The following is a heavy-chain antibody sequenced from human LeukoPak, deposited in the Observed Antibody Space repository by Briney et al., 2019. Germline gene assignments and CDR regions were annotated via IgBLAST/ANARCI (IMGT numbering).Heavy chain of an antibody. V-gene: IGHV3-48*01. CDR2: ISDSSAM. J-gene: IGHJ4*02. D-gene: IGHD5-12*01. Sequence: GGSLRLSCVASGFSFSLYSMRWVRQAPGKGLEWVSYISDSSAMYYADSVRGRFTISRDNAKNSLFLQMNSLRVEDTGVYYCARDGGYSGYDADCWGQGTLVTVSS. CDR3: ARDGGYSGYDADC. CDR1: GFSFSLYS.